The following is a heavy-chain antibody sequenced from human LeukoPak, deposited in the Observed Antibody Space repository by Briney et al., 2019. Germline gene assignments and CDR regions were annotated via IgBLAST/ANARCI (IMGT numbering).Heavy chain of an antibody. D-gene: IGHD3-3*01. CDR2: IIPIFGTA. J-gene: IGHJ5*02. Sequence: ASVKVSCKASGGTFSSYAISWVRQAPGQGLEWMGGIIPIFGTANYAQKFQGRVTITADESASTAYMELSSLRSEDTAVYYCAQTHYDFWSGYYTVWFDPWGQGTLVTVSS. CDR3: AQTHYDFWSGYYTVWFDP. CDR1: GGTFSSYA. V-gene: IGHV1-69*01.